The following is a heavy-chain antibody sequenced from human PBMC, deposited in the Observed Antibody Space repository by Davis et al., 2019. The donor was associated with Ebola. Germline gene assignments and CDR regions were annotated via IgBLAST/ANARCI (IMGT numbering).Heavy chain of an antibody. CDR2: INHSGST. CDR1: GGSFSGYY. J-gene: IGHJ4*02. V-gene: IGHV4-34*01. D-gene: IGHD5-18*01. Sequence: SETLSLTCAVYGGSFSGYYWSWIRQPPGKGLEWIGEINHSGSTNYKSSLKSRVTISVDTSKNQFSLKLSSVTAADTAVYYCARGRRYSYGPPRYWGQGTLVTVSS. CDR3: ARGRRYSYGPPRY.